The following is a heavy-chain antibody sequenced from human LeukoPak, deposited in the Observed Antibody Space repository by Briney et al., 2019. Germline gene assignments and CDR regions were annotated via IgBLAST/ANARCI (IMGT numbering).Heavy chain of an antibody. J-gene: IGHJ4*02. CDR3: AGEIFGGHFDY. CDR2: IWYDGSNE. D-gene: IGHD3-3*01. CDR1: GFIFGSYA. V-gene: IGHV3-33*08. Sequence: GGSLRLSCAASGFIFGSYAMHWVRQAPGKGLEWVAAIWYDGSNEYYADSVKGRFTISRDNAKNTLYLQMNSLRAEDTAVYYCAGEIFGGHFDYWGQGTLVTVSS.